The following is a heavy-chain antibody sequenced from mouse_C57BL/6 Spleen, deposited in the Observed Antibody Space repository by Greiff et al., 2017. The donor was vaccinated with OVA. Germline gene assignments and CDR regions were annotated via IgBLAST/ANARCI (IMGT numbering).Heavy chain of an antibody. J-gene: IGHJ4*01. D-gene: IGHD2-4*01. CDR3: ARGGIYYDYEDAMDY. Sequence: QVQLQQSGPELVKPGASVKISCKASGYAFSSSWMNWVKQRPGKGLEWIGRIYPGDGDTNYNGKFKGKATLTADKSSSTAYMQLSSLTSEDSAVYFCARGGIYYDYEDAMDYWGQGTSVTVSS. V-gene: IGHV1-82*01. CDR1: GYAFSSSW. CDR2: IYPGDGDT.